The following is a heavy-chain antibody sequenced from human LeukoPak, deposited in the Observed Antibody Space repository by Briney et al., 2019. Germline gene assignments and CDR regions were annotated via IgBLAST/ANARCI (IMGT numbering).Heavy chain of an antibody. CDR3: ARVLVGAAHPRNFDY. D-gene: IGHD2-15*01. CDR1: GFTFSSYW. Sequence: GGSLRLSCAASGFTFSSYWMSWVRQAPGKGLEWVANIKQDGSEKYYVDSVKGQFTISRDNAKNSLYLQMNSLRAEDTAVYYCARVLVGAAHPRNFDYWGQGTLVTVSS. CDR2: IKQDGSEK. J-gene: IGHJ4*02. V-gene: IGHV3-7*01.